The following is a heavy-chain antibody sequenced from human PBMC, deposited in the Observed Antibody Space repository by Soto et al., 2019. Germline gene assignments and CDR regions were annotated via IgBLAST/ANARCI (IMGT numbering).Heavy chain of an antibody. V-gene: IGHV1-3*01. D-gene: IGHD3-16*01. CDR1: GYTFTSYA. J-gene: IGHJ4*02. Sequence: QVQLVQSGAEVKKPGASVKVSCKASGYTFTSYAMHWVRQAPGQRLEWMGWINAGNGNTKYSQKFQGRVTNTRDTSASTAYMELSSLRSEDTAVYYCARGLNVYYSDYWGQGTLVTVSS. CDR2: INAGNGNT. CDR3: ARGLNVYYSDY.